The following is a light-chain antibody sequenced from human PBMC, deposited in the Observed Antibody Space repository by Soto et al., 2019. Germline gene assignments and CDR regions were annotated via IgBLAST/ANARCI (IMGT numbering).Light chain of an antibody. V-gene: IGKV4-1*01. CDR1: QSVLYSSNNKNY. CDR3: QQYYSTPIP. Sequence: DIVMTQSPDSLAVSLGERATINCKSSQSVLYSSNNKNYLAWYQQKPGQPPKLLIYWASTRESGVPDRFSGSGAGTNLTRTNSSLQAEDVAVYYCQQYYSTPIPFGQGTRLEIK. CDR2: WAS. J-gene: IGKJ5*01.